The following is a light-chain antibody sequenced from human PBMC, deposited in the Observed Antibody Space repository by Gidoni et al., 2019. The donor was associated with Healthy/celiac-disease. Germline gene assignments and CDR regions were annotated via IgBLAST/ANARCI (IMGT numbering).Light chain of an antibody. Sequence: EIVMPHSQATLSVSPGESATLSCRASQIVSSNLAWYQQKPGQAPRLLIYGASTRATGIPARFSGSGSGTEFTLTISSLQSEDFAVYYCQQYNNWPLYTFGQGTKLEIK. J-gene: IGKJ2*01. CDR2: GAS. CDR1: QIVSSN. CDR3: QQYNNWPLYT. V-gene: IGKV3-15*01.